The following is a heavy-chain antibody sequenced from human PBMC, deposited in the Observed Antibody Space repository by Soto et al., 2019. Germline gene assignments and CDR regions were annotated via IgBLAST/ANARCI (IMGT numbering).Heavy chain of an antibody. CDR3: ARVGAGCSNWFDP. CDR2: INHDGSST. CDR1: GFTFSSYW. V-gene: IGHV3-74*01. D-gene: IGHD2-15*01. J-gene: IGHJ5*02. Sequence: EVQLVESGGGVVQPGGSLRLSCAASGFTFSSYWMHWVRQAPGKGLVWVSRINHDGSSTRYADLVKGPFTISRDNARNTIYLQMNSLRDEDTAVYHCARVGAGCSNWFDPWGQGTLVTVSS.